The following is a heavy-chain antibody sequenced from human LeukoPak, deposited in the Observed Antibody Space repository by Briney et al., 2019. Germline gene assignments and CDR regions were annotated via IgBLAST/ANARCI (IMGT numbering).Heavy chain of an antibody. CDR1: RFTFSTYG. CDR3: AKDSYTLIWGVGTDDGFDV. Sequence: PGGSLTLSCALSRFTFSTYGMSWVRQAPGKGLEWVSVVTDSGDNTFYADSVKGRFFISRDNSKNTVHLQMNSLRAEDTALYYCAKDSYTLIWGVGTDDGFDVWGQGTMVTVS. J-gene: IGHJ3*01. V-gene: IGHV3-23*01. D-gene: IGHD3-10*01. CDR2: VTDSGDNT.